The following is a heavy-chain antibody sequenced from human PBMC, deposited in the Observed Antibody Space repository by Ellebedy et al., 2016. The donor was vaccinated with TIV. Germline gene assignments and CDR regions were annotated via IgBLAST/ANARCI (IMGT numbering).Heavy chain of an antibody. J-gene: IGHJ3*02. CDR2: INHSGST. Sequence: SETLSLXXAVYGGSFSGYYWSWIRQPPGKGLEWIGEINHSGSTNYNPSLKSRVTISVDTSKNQFSLKLSSVTAADTAVYYCARGLTRRDCYNLGAFDIWGQGTMVTVSS. D-gene: IGHD5-24*01. V-gene: IGHV4-34*01. CDR1: GGSFSGYY. CDR3: ARGLTRRDCYNLGAFDI.